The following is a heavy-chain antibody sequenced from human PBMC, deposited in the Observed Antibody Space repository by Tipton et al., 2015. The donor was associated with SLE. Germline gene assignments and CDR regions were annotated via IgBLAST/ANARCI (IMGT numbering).Heavy chain of an antibody. Sequence: TLSLTCTVSGGSISSYSWSWIRQPAGKGLEWIGHIYPSGITSCNPSLKSRVTMSLDTSKNQFSLKLDSVTAADTAVYYCARGEGYYGSGSYQGWFDPWGQGTLVTVSS. D-gene: IGHD3-10*01. V-gene: IGHV4-4*07. CDR2: IYPSGIT. J-gene: IGHJ5*02. CDR1: GGSISSYS. CDR3: ARGEGYYGSGSYQGWFDP.